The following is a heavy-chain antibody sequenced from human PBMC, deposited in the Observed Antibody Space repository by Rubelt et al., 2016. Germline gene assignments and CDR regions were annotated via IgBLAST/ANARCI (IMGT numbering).Heavy chain of an antibody. CDR1: GYTLTELS. CDR2: FDPEDGET. V-gene: IGHV1-24*01. J-gene: IGHJ4*02. D-gene: IGHD4-17*01. Sequence: QVQLVQSGAEVKKPGASVKVSCKVSGYTLTELSMHWVRQAPGKGLEWMGGFDPEDGETIYAQKFQGRVTMTGDTSADTAYMELRSLRSEDTAVYYCGTADYGDYVGSCLWYWGQGTLVTVSS. CDR3: GTADYGDYVGSCLWY.